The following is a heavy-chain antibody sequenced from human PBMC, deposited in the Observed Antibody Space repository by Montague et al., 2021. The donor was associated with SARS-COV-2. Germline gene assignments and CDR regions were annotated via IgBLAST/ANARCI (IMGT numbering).Heavy chain of an antibody. J-gene: IGHJ4*02. Sequence: SETLSLTCTVSGGSISSYYWSWVRQSAGKGLEWIGRLYITGSTNYNSALEGRVTMSVDTSRNQFYLKLTSVTAADTAVYYCASIPTRLNTVRGVIDNWGQGVRVTVS. D-gene: IGHD3-10*01. CDR1: GGSISSYY. CDR3: ASIPTRLNTVRGVIDN. V-gene: IGHV4-4*07. CDR2: LYITGST.